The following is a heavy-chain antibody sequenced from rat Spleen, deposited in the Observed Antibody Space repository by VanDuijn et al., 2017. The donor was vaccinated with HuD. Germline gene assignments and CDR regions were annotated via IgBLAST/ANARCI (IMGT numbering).Heavy chain of an antibody. D-gene: IGHD1-2*01. V-gene: IGHV2-41*01. CDR2: IWNTGGT. Sequence: QVQLKESGPGLVQSSQTLSLTCTIAGFSLTSYSVHWVRLPPGKGLEWMGVIWNTGGTQYNSALKSRLSISKDTSKSQVFLKMNSLQTEDTATYSCARADVAAISTDGIWGQGIMVTVSS. CDR3: ARADVAAISTDGI. CDR1: GFSLTSYS. J-gene: IGHJ2*01.